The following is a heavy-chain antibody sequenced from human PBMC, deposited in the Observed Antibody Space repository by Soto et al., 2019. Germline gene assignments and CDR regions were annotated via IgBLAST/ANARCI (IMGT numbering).Heavy chain of an antibody. CDR1: GGALDSGNYN. V-gene: IGHV4-31*03. Sequence: SETLSLTCSVSGGALDSGNYNWSWIRQVPGKGLEWIGHIYFSGAVDYNPYLRSRFTISLDTSKRQFSLNLRPVTAADTAVYYCASGRNATNNYNWFDPWGQGTLVTVSS. CDR3: ASGRNATNNYNWFDP. CDR2: IYFSGAV. D-gene: IGHD1-20*01. J-gene: IGHJ5*02.